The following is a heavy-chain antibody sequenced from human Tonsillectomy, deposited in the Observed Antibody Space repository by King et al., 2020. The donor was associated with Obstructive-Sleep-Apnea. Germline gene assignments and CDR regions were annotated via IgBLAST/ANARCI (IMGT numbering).Heavy chain of an antibody. D-gene: IGHD5-18*01. Sequence: VQLQESGPGLVKPSETLSLTCTVSVDSISTYYWSWIRQPPGKGLECIGYIYYSGSTSYNASLKSRVTISVDTSKNQFSLKLRSVTAADTAVYYCARDLGYSYGIDYWGQGTLVTVSS. CDR2: IYYSGST. CDR1: VDSISTYY. J-gene: IGHJ4*02. CDR3: ARDLGYSYGIDY. V-gene: IGHV4-59*01.